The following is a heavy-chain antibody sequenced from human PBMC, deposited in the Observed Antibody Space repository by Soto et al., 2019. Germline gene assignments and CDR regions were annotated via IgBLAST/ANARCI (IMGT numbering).Heavy chain of an antibody. CDR3: AGGAGSDESSRFRDF. V-gene: IGHV3-53*01. CDR2: INAVGST. Sequence: VQLVESGGGLIQPGGSLRLSCAASGFIINDKYMNWVRQAPGKGLQWVSVINAVGSTYYADSAKGRFTISRDNSKNTGYLQMNRLGAEDTAIYYCAGGAGSDESSRFRDFWGQGTLVTVSS. CDR1: GFIINDKY. J-gene: IGHJ4*02. D-gene: IGHD6-6*01.